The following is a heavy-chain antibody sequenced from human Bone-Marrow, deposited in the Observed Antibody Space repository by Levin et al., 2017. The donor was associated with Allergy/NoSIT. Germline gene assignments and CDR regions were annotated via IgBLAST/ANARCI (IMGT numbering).Heavy chain of an antibody. V-gene: IGHV5-51*01. CDR2: IYPGDSDT. D-gene: IGHD2-21*02. CDR1: GYSFTSYW. CDR3: ARRVGSADYYFDY. J-gene: IGHJ4*02. Sequence: GESLKISCKGSGYSFTSYWIGWVRQMPGKGLEWMGIIYPGDSDTRYSPSFQGQVTISADKFITTAYLQWSSLKASDTAMYCCARRVGSADYYFDYWGQGTLVTVSS.